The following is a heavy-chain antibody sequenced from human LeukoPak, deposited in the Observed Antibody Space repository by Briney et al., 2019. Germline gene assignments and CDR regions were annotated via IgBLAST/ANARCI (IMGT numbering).Heavy chain of an antibody. CDR3: AKAPMEDSWYIHFDF. V-gene: IGHV3-23*01. D-gene: IGHD6-13*01. CDR2: ITNTGSNT. CDR1: GFTFSSYG. Sequence: PGRSLRLSCAASGFTFSSYGMHWVRQAPGKGLEWVSTITNTGSNTYYADSVKGRFTISRDNSKNTLYRQINSLRVEDTAIYYCAKAPMEDSWYIHFDFWGQGTLVTVSS. J-gene: IGHJ4*02.